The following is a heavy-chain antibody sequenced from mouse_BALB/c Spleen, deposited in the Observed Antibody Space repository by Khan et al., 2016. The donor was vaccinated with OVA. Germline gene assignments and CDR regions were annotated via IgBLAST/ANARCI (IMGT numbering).Heavy chain of an antibody. CDR2: IDPFNGST. V-gene: IGHV1S135*01. CDR1: GNSFTSYY. J-gene: IGHJ3*01. Sequence: EVQLQESGPELMKPGASVKISCKASGNSFTSYYIHWVKQSHGKSLEWIGYIDPFNGSTNYNQKFKGKATLTVDKSSSTAYMHLSSLTSEDSAVYYCPRHGSSSWFAYWGQGTLVTVSA. CDR3: PRHGSSSWFAY. D-gene: IGHD1-1*01.